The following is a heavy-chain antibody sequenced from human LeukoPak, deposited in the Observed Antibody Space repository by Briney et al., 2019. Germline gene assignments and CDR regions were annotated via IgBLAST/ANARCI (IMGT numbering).Heavy chain of an antibody. CDR3: ARRGYHDYSGFDY. D-gene: IGHD1-26*01. V-gene: IGHV3-48*03. Sequence: GGSLRLYCAASGFTFSSYEMNWVRQAPGKGLEWVSYISSSGSTIYYADSVKGRFTISRDNSKNSLYLQMKRLRAEDTALYYCARRGYHDYSGFDYWGQGTLVTVSS. CDR2: ISSSGSTI. J-gene: IGHJ4*02. CDR1: GFTFSSYE.